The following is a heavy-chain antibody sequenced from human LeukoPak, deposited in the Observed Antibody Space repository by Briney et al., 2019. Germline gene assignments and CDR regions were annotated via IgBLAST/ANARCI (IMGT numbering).Heavy chain of an antibody. V-gene: IGHV3-13*01. J-gene: IGHJ4*02. D-gene: IGHD4-17*01. CDR1: GFTFGNYD. CDR2: IDTAGDT. Sequence: GGSLRLSCAASGFTFGNYDMHWVRQATGKGLEWVSAIDTAGDTYYPGSVKGRFTISRENAKNSLYLQMNSLRAGDTAVYYCAKLLTTVTKGHLDYWGQGTLVTVSS. CDR3: AKLLTTVTKGHLDY.